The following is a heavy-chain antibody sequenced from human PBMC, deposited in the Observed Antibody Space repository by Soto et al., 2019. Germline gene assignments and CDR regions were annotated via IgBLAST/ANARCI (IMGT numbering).Heavy chain of an antibody. CDR3: ARRESMAARKDAYEL. CDR2: ISTPTGNT. J-gene: IGHJ3*01. CDR1: GYTFSSYD. Sequence: QVQLVQSGAEVKKPGASVKVSCKASGYTFSSYDVTWVRQAPGQGLEWMGWISTPTGNTNNAQKVQGRVTMTTDSSASTAHMELGSLRSDDTAIYFCARRESMAARKDAYELWGEGTMVAVTS. V-gene: IGHV1-18*04. D-gene: IGHD6-6*01.